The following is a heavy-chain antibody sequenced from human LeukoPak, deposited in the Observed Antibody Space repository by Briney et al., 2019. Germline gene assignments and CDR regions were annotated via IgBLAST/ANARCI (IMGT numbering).Heavy chain of an antibody. D-gene: IGHD3-10*01. Sequence: GGSLRLSCAASGFTFSSYGMHWVRQAPGKGLEWVAVIWYGGSNRYYADSVKGRFTISRDNAKNSLYLQMNSLRAEDTALYYCAKDSRGSGSRYYGMGVWGQGTTVTVSS. CDR3: AKDSRGSGSRYYGMGV. J-gene: IGHJ6*02. CDR2: IWYGGSNR. CDR1: GFTFSSYG. V-gene: IGHV3-33*03.